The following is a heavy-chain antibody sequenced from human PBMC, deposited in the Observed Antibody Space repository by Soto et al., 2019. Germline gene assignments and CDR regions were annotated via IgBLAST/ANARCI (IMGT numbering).Heavy chain of an antibody. J-gene: IGHJ6*02. CDR2: IIPILGIA. D-gene: IGHD6-19*01. CDR1: GGTFSSYT. Sequence: QVQLVQSGAEVKKPGSSVKVSCKASGGTFSSYTISWVRQAPGQGLEWMGRIIPILGIANYAQKFQGRVTINADNSTSTAYMELSSLRSEDTAVYYCARDGAVADVRGMDVWGQGTTVTVSS. V-gene: IGHV1-69*08. CDR3: ARDGAVADVRGMDV.